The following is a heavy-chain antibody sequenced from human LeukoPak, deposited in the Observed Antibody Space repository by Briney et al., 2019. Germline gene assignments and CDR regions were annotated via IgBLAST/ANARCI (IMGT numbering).Heavy chain of an antibody. CDR3: ARPLRYGYLEAFDI. Sequence: TSETLSLTCIVSGGSVDIYYWSWIRQPPGKGLEWIGYIYYTGSTNYNPSLKSRVTISVDTSKNQFSLKLSSVTAADTAVYYCARPLRYGYLEAFDIWGRGTMVTVSS. D-gene: IGHD5-18*01. V-gene: IGHV4-59*02. J-gene: IGHJ3*02. CDR2: IYYTGST. CDR1: GGSVDIYY.